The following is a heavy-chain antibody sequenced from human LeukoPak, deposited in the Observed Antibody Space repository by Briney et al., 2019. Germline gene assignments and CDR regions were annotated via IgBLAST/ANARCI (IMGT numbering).Heavy chain of an antibody. J-gene: IGHJ3*02. CDR2: IYSGGST. Sequence: GGSLRLSCAASGFTVSSNYMSWVRQAPGKGLEWVSVIYSGGSTYYADSVKGRFTISRDNSKNTLYLQMNSLRAEDTAVYYCARGGLGDTAMVEPDAFDIWGQGTMVTVSS. D-gene: IGHD5-18*01. V-gene: IGHV3-53*01. CDR1: GFTVSSNY. CDR3: ARGGLGDTAMVEPDAFDI.